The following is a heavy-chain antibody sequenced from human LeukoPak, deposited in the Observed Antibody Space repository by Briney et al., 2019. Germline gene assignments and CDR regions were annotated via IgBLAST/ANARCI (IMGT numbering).Heavy chain of an antibody. CDR1: GGSIGRGGYY. D-gene: IGHD6-13*01. CDR3: ARGRSAAGSFDY. V-gene: IGHV4-31*02. CDR2: IYSTGRS. Sequence: PSETLSLTCTVSGGSIGRGGYYWSWIRRQPGKGLEWLVYIYSTGRSDYNPSLKSRLAISLDTSKNQVSLKVTSVTAADTAVYYCARGRSAAGSFDYWGQGTLVTVSS. J-gene: IGHJ4*02.